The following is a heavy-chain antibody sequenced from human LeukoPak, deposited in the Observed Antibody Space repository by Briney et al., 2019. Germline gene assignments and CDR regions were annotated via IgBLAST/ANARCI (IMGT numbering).Heavy chain of an antibody. V-gene: IGHV3-48*01. Sequence: PGGSLRLSCAVSGFTFNNYAMSWVRQAPGRGLEWVSYISSSGNAIHYADSVKGRFTISRDNARNSLYLQMDSLRVEDTAVYYCARAPLEIVAIDYWGQGTLVAVSS. CDR2: ISSSGNAI. D-gene: IGHD5-12*01. CDR3: ARAPLEIVAIDY. J-gene: IGHJ4*02. CDR1: GFTFNNYA.